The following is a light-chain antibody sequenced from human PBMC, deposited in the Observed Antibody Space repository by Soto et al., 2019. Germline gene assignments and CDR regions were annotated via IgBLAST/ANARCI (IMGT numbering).Light chain of an antibody. V-gene: IGKV3-20*01. Sequence: EIVLTQSPATLSLSPGERATLSCGSIQSVSSSYLAWYQQKPGQAPRLLIYGASSRATGIPDRFSGSGSGRDFSLTINRLEPEDSAMYYCQQYGSSPPITFGQGTKVDIK. J-gene: IGKJ1*01. CDR3: QQYGSSPPIT. CDR1: QSVSSSY. CDR2: GAS.